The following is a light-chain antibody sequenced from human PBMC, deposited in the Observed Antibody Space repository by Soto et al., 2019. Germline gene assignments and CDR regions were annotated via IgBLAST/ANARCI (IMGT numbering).Light chain of an antibody. CDR2: EVS. V-gene: IGLV2-14*01. J-gene: IGLJ1*01. CDR3: SSYTSSSTHV. Sequence: QSALTQPASVSGSPGQSITISCTGTTSDVGGYKYVSWYQQHPGKAPKLIIREVSNRPSGVSNRFSGSKSGNTASLTISGLQAEDEADYYCSSYTSSSTHVFGTGTKLTV. CDR1: TSDVGGYKY.